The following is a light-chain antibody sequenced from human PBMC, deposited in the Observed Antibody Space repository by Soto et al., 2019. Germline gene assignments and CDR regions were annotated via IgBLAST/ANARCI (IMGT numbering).Light chain of an antibody. CDR1: QSVNNN. V-gene: IGKV3-15*01. Sequence: EILMTQSPATLSVSPGERATLSCRASQSVNNNLAWYQQKPGQAPRLLVYGDSTRAPVVPARFSGRGSGTEFTLTISSLQSEDFAVYYCQQYNNWPLTFGQGTKVEIK. CDR3: QQYNNWPLT. J-gene: IGKJ1*01. CDR2: GDS.